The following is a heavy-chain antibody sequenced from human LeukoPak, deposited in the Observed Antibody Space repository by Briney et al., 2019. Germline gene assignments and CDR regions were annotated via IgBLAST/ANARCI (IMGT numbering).Heavy chain of an antibody. CDR1: GYTFTGYY. CDR2: INPNSGGT. V-gene: IGHV1-2*02. J-gene: IGHJ5*02. D-gene: IGHD6-19*01. CDR3: ARDPLPGIAVAGTNNWFDP. Sequence: GASVKVSCKASGYTFTGYYIHWVRQAPGQGLEWMGWINPNSGGTNCAQKFQGRVTMTRDTSISTAYMELSRLRSDDTAVYYCARDPLPGIAVAGTNNWFDPWGQGTLVTVSS.